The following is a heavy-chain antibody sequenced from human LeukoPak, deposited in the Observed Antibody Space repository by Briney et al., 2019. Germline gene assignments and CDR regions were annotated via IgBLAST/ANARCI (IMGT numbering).Heavy chain of an antibody. CDR3: AGGTPPPTYYYDSSGYYYFDY. CDR1: GGSFSGYY. Sequence: SETLSLTCAVYGGSFSGYYWSWIRQPPGKGLEWIGEINHSGSTNYNPSLKSRGTISVDTSKNQFSLMLSSVTSAGTAVYYCAGGTPPPTYYYDSSGYYYFDYWGQGTLVTVSS. V-gene: IGHV4-34*01. J-gene: IGHJ4*02. D-gene: IGHD3-22*01. CDR2: INHSGST.